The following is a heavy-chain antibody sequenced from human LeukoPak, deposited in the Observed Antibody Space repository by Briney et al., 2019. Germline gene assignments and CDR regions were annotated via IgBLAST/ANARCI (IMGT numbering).Heavy chain of an antibody. V-gene: IGHV4-59*12. D-gene: IGHD1/OR15-1a*01. Sequence: SETLSLTCTLSGGPISNYQWSWIRQPPGKGLEWLGNIYYSGTANYNPSLKSRVTMSVDTSKNQFSLKLSSVTAADTAVYYCARDRGTWNNDGFDYWGQGTLVTVSS. J-gene: IGHJ4*02. CDR3: ARDRGTWNNDGFDY. CDR2: IYYSGTA. CDR1: GGPISNYQ.